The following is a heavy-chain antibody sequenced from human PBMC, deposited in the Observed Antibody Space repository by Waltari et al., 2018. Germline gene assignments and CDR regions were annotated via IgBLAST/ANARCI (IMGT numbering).Heavy chain of an antibody. CDR3: ARDEVVPAAIGYFDY. Sequence: QVQLVQSGAEVKKPGASVKVSCKASGYTFTSYGISWVRQAPGQGLEWMGWSSAYNGNTNYEQKIQGRVTMTTDTSTSTAYMELRSLRSDDTAVYYCARDEVVPAAIGYFDYWGQGTLVTVSS. CDR1: GYTFTSYG. CDR2: SSAYNGNT. J-gene: IGHJ4*02. D-gene: IGHD2-2*01. V-gene: IGHV1-18*01.